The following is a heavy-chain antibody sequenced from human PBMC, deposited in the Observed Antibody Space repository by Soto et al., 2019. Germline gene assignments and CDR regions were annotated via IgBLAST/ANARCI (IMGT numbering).Heavy chain of an antibody. V-gene: IGHV5-51*01. CDR1: GGTFSSYA. CDR3: ARPGYCSGGSCYGGFDY. CDR2: IYPGDSDT. J-gene: IGHJ4*02. Sequence: KVSCKASGGTFSSYAISWVRQAPGQGLEWMGIIYPGDSDTRYSPSFQGQVTISADKSISTAYLQWSSLKASDTAMYYCARPGYCSGGSCYGGFDYWGQGTLVTVSS. D-gene: IGHD2-15*01.